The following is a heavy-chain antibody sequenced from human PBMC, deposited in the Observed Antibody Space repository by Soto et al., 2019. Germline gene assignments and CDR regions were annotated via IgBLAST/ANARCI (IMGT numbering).Heavy chain of an antibody. CDR1: GSSVGSCGYY. CDR2: IKYSGTT. V-gene: IGHV4-31*11. Sequence: PSETLSLTCAVSGSSVGSCGYYWSWIRQVPGKGLEWIGYIKYSGTTHYSPSLKSRVNISFDKSKNQVFLKLSFVTGADTAVNFCAIDVRDTGYYYWSAPWGQGIMVTVSS. D-gene: IGHD3-22*01. CDR3: AIDVRDTGYYYWSAP. J-gene: IGHJ5*02.